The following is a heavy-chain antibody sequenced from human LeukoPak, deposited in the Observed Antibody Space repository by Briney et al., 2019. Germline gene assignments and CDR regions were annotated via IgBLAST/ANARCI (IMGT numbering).Heavy chain of an antibody. D-gene: IGHD1-26*01. CDR1: GFAFSDYY. V-gene: IGHV3-11*01. CDR2: ISGSGNTI. J-gene: IGHJ4*02. CDR3: ASRKWELTY. Sequence: GGSLRLSCAASGFAFSDYYMGWIRQAPGKGLEWVSYISGSGNTIFHADSVKGRFTISRDNAKNSLYLQMNSLRAEDTAVYYCASRKWELTYWGQGTLVTVSS.